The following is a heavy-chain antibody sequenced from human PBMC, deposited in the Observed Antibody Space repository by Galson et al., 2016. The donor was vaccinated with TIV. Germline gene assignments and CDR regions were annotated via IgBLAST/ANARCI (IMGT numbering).Heavy chain of an antibody. D-gene: IGHD6-13*01. CDR2: MNPDKAKT. Sequence: SVKVSCKASGYTFTNDHIHWVRQVSGQGPEWVGWMNPDKAKTGFAQKFQGRVAMTRNTSVSTVYMELSMLTSEDTAVYYCARLVSRSWYADWFDPWGQGTLVTVSS. CDR3: ARLVSRSWYADWFDP. V-gene: IGHV1-8*01. CDR1: GYTFTNDH. J-gene: IGHJ5*02.